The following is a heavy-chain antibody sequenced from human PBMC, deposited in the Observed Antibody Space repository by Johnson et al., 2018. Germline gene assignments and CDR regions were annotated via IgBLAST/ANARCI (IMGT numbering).Heavy chain of an antibody. CDR3: AKDVYSSGWFNFQH. J-gene: IGHJ1*01. CDR2: ITYDGSNK. D-gene: IGHD6-19*01. CDR1: GFTLSNYA. V-gene: IGHV3-30-3*01. Sequence: QVQLVQSGGGVVQPGGSLRLSCAASGFTLSNYAMHWVRQAPGKGLEWVAAITYDGSNKYYADSVKGRFTISRDNSKNTLYLQMNSLRAEDTAVYYCAKDVYSSGWFNFQHWGQGTLVTVSS.